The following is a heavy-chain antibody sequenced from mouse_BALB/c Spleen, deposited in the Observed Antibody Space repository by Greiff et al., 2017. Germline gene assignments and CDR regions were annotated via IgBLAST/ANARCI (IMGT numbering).Heavy chain of an antibody. CDR3: TLYYGYDYYFDY. J-gene: IGHJ2*01. V-gene: IGHV14-4*02. D-gene: IGHD2-2*01. Sequence: VQLQQSGAELVRSGASVKLSCTASGFNIKDYYMHWVKQRPEQGLEWIGWIDPENGDTEYAPKFQGKATMTADTSSNTAYLQLSSLTSEDTAVYYCTLYYGYDYYFDYWGQGTTLTVSS. CDR1: GFNIKDYY. CDR2: IDPENGDT.